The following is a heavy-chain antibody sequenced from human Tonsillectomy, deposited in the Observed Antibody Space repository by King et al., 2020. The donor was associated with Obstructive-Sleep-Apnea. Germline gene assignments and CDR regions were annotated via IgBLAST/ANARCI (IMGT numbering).Heavy chain of an antibody. J-gene: IGHJ6*02. CDR1: GFTFSGYA. CDR2: ISYDGNTK. D-gene: IGHD6-13*01. Sequence: VQLVESGGGVVQPGRSLRLSCVASGFTFSGYAMDWVRQAPGKGLEWVAVISYDGNTKYYADSVKGRFTISRDNSKKTLYLQMNSPRADDTAVYFCAKDPGRLSIAPAVDYYYGMDVWGHGTTVSVSS. V-gene: IGHV3-30*04. CDR3: AKDPGRLSIAPAVDYYYGMDV.